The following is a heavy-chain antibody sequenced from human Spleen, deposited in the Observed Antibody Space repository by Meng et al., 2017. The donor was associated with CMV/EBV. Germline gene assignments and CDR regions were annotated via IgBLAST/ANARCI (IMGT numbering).Heavy chain of an antibody. Sequence: RASGGTFSSYTIRWVRQAPGQGVEWMGGIIPILGIANYAQKFQGRVTITADKSTSTAYMELSSLRSEDTAVYYCARISSSGGSWFDPWGQGTLVTVSS. CDR3: ARISSSGGSWFDP. V-gene: IGHV1-69*02. CDR1: GGTFSSYT. D-gene: IGHD6-6*01. J-gene: IGHJ5*02. CDR2: IIPILGIA.